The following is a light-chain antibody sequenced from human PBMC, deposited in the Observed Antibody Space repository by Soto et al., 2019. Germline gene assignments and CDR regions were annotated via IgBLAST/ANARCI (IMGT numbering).Light chain of an antibody. J-gene: IGLJ2*01. CDR3: ISYAASNNVGV. CDR1: SSDVGGYNY. Sequence: QSVLTQPPSASGSPGQSVTISCIGTSSDVGGYNYVSWYQQHPGKAPKLMIYEVSKRPSGVPDRFSGSKSGNTASLTVSGLQAEDEADYYCISYAASNNVGVFGGGTKLTVL. V-gene: IGLV2-8*01. CDR2: EVS.